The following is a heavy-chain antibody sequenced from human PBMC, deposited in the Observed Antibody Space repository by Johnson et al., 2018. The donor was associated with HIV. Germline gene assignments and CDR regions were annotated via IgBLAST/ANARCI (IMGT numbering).Heavy chain of an antibody. CDR3: ASWGVGSSWNHDAFDI. V-gene: IGHV3-11*04. CDR2: ISSSGSTI. Sequence: QVQLVESGGGLVKPGGSLRLSCAASGFTFSDYYMSWIRQAPGKGLEWVSSISSSGSTIYYADSVKGRFTISRDNSKNTLYLQMNSLRAEDTAVYYCASWGVGSSWNHDAFDIWGQGTMVTVSS. D-gene: IGHD6-13*01. J-gene: IGHJ3*02. CDR1: GFTFSDYY.